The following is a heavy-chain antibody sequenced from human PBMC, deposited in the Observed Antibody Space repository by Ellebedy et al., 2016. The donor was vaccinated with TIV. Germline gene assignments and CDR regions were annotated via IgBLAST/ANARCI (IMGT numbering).Heavy chain of an antibody. D-gene: IGHD3-10*01. J-gene: IGHJ3*02. Sequence: ASVKVSXXASGYTFTGYYMHWVRQAPGQGLEWMGWINPNSGGTNYAQKFQGWVTMTRDTSISTAYMELSRLRSDDTAVYYCARDLGSGEYAFDIWGQGTMVTVSS. CDR1: GYTFTGYY. CDR3: ARDLGSGEYAFDI. CDR2: INPNSGGT. V-gene: IGHV1-2*04.